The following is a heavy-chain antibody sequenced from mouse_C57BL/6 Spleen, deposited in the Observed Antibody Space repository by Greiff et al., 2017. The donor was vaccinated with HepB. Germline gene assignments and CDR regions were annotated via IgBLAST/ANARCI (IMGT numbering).Heavy chain of an antibody. CDR2: FHPYNDDT. J-gene: IGHJ3*01. CDR1: GYTFTTYP. Sequence: VQGVESGAELVKPGASVKMSCKASGYTFTTYPIEWMKQNHGKSLEWIGNFHPYNDDTKYNEKFKGKATLTVEKSSSTVYLELSRLTSDDSAVYYCARGDGNLAWFAYWGQGTLVTVSA. D-gene: IGHD2-1*01. V-gene: IGHV1-47*01. CDR3: ARGDGNLAWFAY.